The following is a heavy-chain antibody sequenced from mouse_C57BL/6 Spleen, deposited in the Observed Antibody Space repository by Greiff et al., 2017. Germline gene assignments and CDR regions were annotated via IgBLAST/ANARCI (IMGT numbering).Heavy chain of an antibody. CDR2: ISGGGGNT. J-gene: IGHJ4*01. D-gene: IGHD1-1*01. CDR1: GFTFSSYT. V-gene: IGHV5-9*01. Sequence: EVMLVESGGGLVKPGGSLKLSCAASGFTFSSYTMSWVRQTPEKRLEWVATISGGGGNTYYPDSVKGRFTISRDTAKHTLYLQLSSLRSEDTAVYYCARQDYGRDYAMDYWGQGTSVTVSS. CDR3: ARQDYGRDYAMDY.